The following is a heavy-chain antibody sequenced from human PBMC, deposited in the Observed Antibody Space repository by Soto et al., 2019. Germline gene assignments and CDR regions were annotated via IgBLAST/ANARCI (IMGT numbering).Heavy chain of an antibody. CDR3: AKDWVVVVAATTVPGMDV. CDR1: GCTFSSFA. Sequence: PGRSLRLSWAASGCTFSSFAMSWIRQAQGKGLEWVSAISGSGGSTYYADSVKGRFTISRDNSKNTLYLQMNSLRAEDTAVYYCAKDWVVVVAATTVPGMDVWGQGTTVTVSS. D-gene: IGHD2-15*01. J-gene: IGHJ6*02. CDR2: ISGSGGST. V-gene: IGHV3-23*01.